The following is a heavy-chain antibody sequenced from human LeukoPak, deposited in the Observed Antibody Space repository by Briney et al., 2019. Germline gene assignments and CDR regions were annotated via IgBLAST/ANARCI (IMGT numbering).Heavy chain of an antibody. J-gene: IGHJ4*02. CDR2: IYYSGST. CDR3: ARRGPYSGYDYDY. V-gene: IGHV4-59*01. Sequence: SETLSLTCTVSGGSISSYYWSWIRQPPGKGLEWIGYIYYSGSTNYNPSLKSRVTISVDTSKNQFSLKLSSVTAADTAVYHCARRGPYSGYDYDYWGQGTLVTVSS. D-gene: IGHD5-12*01. CDR1: GGSISSYY.